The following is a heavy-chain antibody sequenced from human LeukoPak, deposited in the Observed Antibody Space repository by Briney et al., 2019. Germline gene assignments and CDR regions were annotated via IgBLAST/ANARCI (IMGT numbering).Heavy chain of an antibody. V-gene: IGHV3-74*01. CDR1: GFTFSSYW. Sequence: GGSLRLSCAASGFTFSSYWMHWVRQAPGKGLVWVSRIKSDGSSTSYADSVKGRFTISRDNAKNTLYLQMNSLRAEDTAVYYCARDETGNGFQDYWGQGTLVTVSS. J-gene: IGHJ4*02. CDR2: IKSDGSST. CDR3: ARDETGNGFQDY. D-gene: IGHD2-8*01.